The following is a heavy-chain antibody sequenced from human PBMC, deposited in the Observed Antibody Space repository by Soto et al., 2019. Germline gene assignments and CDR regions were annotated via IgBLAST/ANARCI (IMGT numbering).Heavy chain of an antibody. CDR3: TRDQGGSYDSWFDP. D-gene: IGHD1-26*01. J-gene: IGHJ5*02. CDR2: ISSGSAFI. Sequence: PGGSLRLSCNFPFSMYSMNWVRQAPGKGLEWVASISSGSAFIKYADSVKGRFSISRDNAKNSVSLQMNSLRAEDTAMYYCTRDQGGSYDSWFDPWGRGTLVTVSS. V-gene: IGHV3-21*01. CDR1: PFSMYS.